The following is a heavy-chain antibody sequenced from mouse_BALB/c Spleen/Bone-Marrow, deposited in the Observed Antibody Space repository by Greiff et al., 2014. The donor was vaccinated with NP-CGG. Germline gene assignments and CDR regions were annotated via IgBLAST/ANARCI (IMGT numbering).Heavy chain of an antibody. D-gene: IGHD2-4*01. J-gene: IGHJ3*01. CDR3: ARGYDYSSWFAY. CDR1: GFTFSSYG. V-gene: IGHV5-6-3*01. CDR2: INVNGDTT. Sequence: EVQGVESGGGLVQPRGSLKLSCAASGFTFSSYGMSWVRQTPDKRLEMIATINVNGDTTYHPDSVKGRFTISRDNVKNTLYLQMSSLKSEDTAMYYCARGYDYSSWFAYWGQGTLVTVSA.